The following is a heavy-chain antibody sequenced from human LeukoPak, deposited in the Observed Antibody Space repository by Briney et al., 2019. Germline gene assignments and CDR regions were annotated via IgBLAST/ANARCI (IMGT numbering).Heavy chain of an antibody. D-gene: IGHD5-12*01. CDR2: IKQDGSEK. CDR1: GFTFSRYW. J-gene: IGHJ4*02. CDR3: ARLGYIGYDIFDY. V-gene: IGHV3-7*04. Sequence: GGSLRLSCAASGFTFSRYWMTWVRQAPGKGLEWVANIKQDGSEKYYVDSVKGRFTISRDNAKNSLHLQMNSLRAEDTAVYYCARLGYIGYDIFDYWGQGTLVTVSS.